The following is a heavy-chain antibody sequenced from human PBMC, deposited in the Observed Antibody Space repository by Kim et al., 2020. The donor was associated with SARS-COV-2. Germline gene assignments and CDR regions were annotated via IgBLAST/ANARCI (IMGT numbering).Heavy chain of an antibody. CDR3: AKWSYRGHAFDI. D-gene: IGHD1-26*01. V-gene: IGHV3-23*03. Sequence: GGSLRLSCAASGFTFSSYAMSWVRQAPGKGLEWVSVIYSGGSSTYYADSVKGRFTISRDNSKNTLYLQMNSLRAEDTAVYYCAKWSYRGHAFDIWGQGT. CDR2: IYSGGSST. CDR1: GFTFSSYA. J-gene: IGHJ3*02.